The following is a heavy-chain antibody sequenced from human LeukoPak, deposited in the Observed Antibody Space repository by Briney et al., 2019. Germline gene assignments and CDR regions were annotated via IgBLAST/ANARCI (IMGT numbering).Heavy chain of an antibody. CDR2: IYYSGST. CDR3: AREGLYGDYVWSLDY. CDR1: GGSVSRGSYY. D-gene: IGHD4-17*01. V-gene: IGHV4-61*01. Sequence: SETLSLTCTVSGGSVSRGSYYWSWIRQPPGKGLEWIGYIYYSGSTNYNPSLKSRVTISVDTSKNQFSLKLSSVTAADTAVYYCAREGLYGDYVWSLDYWGQGTLVTVSS. J-gene: IGHJ4*02.